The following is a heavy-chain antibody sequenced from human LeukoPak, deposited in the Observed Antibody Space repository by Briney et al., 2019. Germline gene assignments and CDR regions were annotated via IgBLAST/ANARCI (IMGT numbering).Heavy chain of an antibody. V-gene: IGHV6-1*01. D-gene: IGHD7-27*01. J-gene: IGHJ6*02. CDR3: ARDTNWGRYGMDV. CDR2: PYYRSKWFN. Sequence: SQTLSLTCAISGDSVSSNSAAWNWSRQSPSRGLEWLGRPYYRSKWFNDYSVSVKRRITINPDKSRNQVSLQLSSVTPEDTAVYYCARDTNWGRYGMDVWGQGTTVTVSS. CDR1: GDSVSSNSAA.